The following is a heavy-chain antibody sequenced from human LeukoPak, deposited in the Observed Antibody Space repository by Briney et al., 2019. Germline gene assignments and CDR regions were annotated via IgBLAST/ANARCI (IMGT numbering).Heavy chain of an antibody. CDR1: GGSISSGGYF. CDR3: ARFPYSGYDYWYFDL. CDR2: IYYSGST. J-gene: IGHJ2*01. V-gene: IGHV4-31*03. D-gene: IGHD5-12*01. Sequence: PSETLSLTCTVSGGSISSGGYFWTWIRQHPGKDLEWIGYIYYSGSTYYNPSLKSRVTISVDTSKNQFSLKLSSVTAADTAVYYCARFPYSGYDYWYFDLWGRGTLVTVS.